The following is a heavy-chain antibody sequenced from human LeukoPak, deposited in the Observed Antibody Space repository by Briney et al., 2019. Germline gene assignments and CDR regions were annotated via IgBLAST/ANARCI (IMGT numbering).Heavy chain of an antibody. CDR3: ARAALDILTGYSYYYYGMDV. V-gene: IGHV3-53*01. D-gene: IGHD3-9*01. Sequence: PGGSLRLSCAASGFTFSSYSMNWVRQAPGKGLEWVSVIYSGGSTYYADSVKGRFTISRDNSKNTLYLQMNSLRAEDTAVYYCARAALDILTGYSYYYYGMDVWGKGTTVTVSS. J-gene: IGHJ6*04. CDR1: GFTFSSYS. CDR2: IYSGGST.